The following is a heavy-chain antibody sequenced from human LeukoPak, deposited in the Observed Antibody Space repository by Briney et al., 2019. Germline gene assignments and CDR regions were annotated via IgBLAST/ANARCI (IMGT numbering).Heavy chain of an antibody. Sequence: GGSLRLSCTASEFTFSRYWMNWVRQAPGKGLEWVAVISYDGGNKYYADSVKGRFTISRDNSKNTLYLQMNSLRAEDTAVYYCAKDRHDIVVVPAGGWGQGTLVTVSS. CDR3: AKDRHDIVVVPAGG. CDR2: ISYDGGNK. D-gene: IGHD2-2*01. V-gene: IGHV3-30*18. CDR1: EFTFSRYW. J-gene: IGHJ4*02.